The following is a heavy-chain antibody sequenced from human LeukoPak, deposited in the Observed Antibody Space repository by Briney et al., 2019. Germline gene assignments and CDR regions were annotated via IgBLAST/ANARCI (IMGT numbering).Heavy chain of an antibody. V-gene: IGHV3-11*01. J-gene: IGHJ4*02. D-gene: IGHD2-21*02. CDR1: GFTFSDYY. CDR2: ISTSGSTI. CDR3: ARDLYCGGDCLFADY. Sequence: GGSLRLSCAASGFTFSDYYISWIRQAPGRGLEWVSYISTSGSTIYYADSVKGRFTISRDNAKNSLYLQMNSLGAQDTAVYYCARDLYCGGDCLFADYWGQGTLVTVSS.